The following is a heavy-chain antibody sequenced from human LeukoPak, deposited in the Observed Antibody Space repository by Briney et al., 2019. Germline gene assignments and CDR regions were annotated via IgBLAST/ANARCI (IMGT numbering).Heavy chain of an antibody. CDR1: GGSISSNNYC. CDR3: AREGLTGDPYFDY. CDR2: IYSRGGT. J-gene: IGHJ4*02. Sequence: PSETLSLTCTVSGGSISSNNYCWGWIRQPPGKGLEWIGSIYSRGGTYYNPSLNSRVTISLHTSKNQFSLKLNSVTAADTAIYYCAREGLTGDPYFDYWGQGTLVTVSS. D-gene: IGHD7-27*01. V-gene: IGHV4-39*07.